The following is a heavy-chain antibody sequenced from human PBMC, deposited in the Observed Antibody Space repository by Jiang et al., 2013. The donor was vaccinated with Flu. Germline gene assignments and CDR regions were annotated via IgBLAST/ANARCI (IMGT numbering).Heavy chain of an antibody. CDR3: ARANYYYYYGMDV. V-gene: IGHV4-61*02. CDR2: IYTSGST. Sequence: GSGLVKPSQTLSPTCTVSGGSISSGSYYWSWIRQPAGKGLEWIGRIYTSGSTNYNPSLKSRVTISVDTSKNQFSLKLSSVTAADTAVYYCARANYYYYYGMDVWGQ. J-gene: IGHJ6*02. CDR1: GGSISSGSYY.